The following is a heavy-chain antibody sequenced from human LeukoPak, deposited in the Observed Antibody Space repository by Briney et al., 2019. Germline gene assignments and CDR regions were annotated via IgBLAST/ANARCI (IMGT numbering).Heavy chain of an antibody. V-gene: IGHV4-34*01. CDR3: ARGRGGKYK. Sequence: SETLSLTCAVYGGSFSGYYWSWIRQPPGKGLEWIGEINHSGSTNYNPSLKSRVTISVDTSKDQFSLKLSSVTAADTAVYYCARGRGGKYKWGQGTLVAVSS. CDR2: INHSGST. CDR1: GGSFSGYY. J-gene: IGHJ4*02. D-gene: IGHD4-23*01.